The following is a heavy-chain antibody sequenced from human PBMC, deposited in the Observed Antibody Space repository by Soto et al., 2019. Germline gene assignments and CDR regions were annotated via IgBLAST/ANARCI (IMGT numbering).Heavy chain of an antibody. V-gene: IGHV3-23*01. D-gene: IGHD4-17*01. CDR1: GFIFEDYG. Sequence: PGGSLRLSCVGSGFIFEDYGMNWVRQSPGKGLEWVSAISGSGGSTYYADSVKGRFTISRDNSKNTLYLQMNSLRAEDTAVYYCAKDRGGDYDYWGQGTLVTVSS. CDR2: ISGSGGST. CDR3: AKDRGGDYDY. J-gene: IGHJ4*02.